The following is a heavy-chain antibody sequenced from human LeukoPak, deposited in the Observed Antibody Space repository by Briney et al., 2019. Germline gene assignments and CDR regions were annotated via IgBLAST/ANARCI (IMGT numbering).Heavy chain of an antibody. Sequence: GESLKISCKGSGYRFTDYWIGWVRQMPGKGLDWMGIIYPRDSDTRYSPSFQGQVTISADKSISTVYLQWSSLKASDTAMYYCARPDNNYDSSGLDYWGQGTLVTVSS. D-gene: IGHD3-22*01. CDR2: IYPRDSDT. J-gene: IGHJ4*02. CDR3: ARPDNNYDSSGLDY. V-gene: IGHV5-51*01. CDR1: GYRFTDYW.